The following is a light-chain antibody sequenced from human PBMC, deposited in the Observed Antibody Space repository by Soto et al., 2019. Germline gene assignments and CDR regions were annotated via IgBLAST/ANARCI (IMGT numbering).Light chain of an antibody. CDR3: QHYNNWPPWT. CDR1: QSVSSN. V-gene: IGKV3-15*01. CDR2: GAS. Sequence: EIVMTQSPATLSVSPGERATFACRASQSVSSNLAWYQQKPGQAPRLLIYGASIRATGIPARFSGSGSGTELTLTISTLQSEDIAIYYCQHYNNWPPWTFGQGTKVDIK. J-gene: IGKJ1*01.